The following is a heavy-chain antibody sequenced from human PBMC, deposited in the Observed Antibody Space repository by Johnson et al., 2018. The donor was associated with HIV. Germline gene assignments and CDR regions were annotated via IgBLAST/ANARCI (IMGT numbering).Heavy chain of an antibody. CDR3: AKPQLLADDIFNF. CDR1: GFTFSDYA. V-gene: IGHV3-30*04. D-gene: IGHD6-19*01. Sequence: QVQLVESGGGVVQPGRSLRLSCAASGFTFSDYAMHWVRQAPGKGLEWVAVISNDGSNKNYADSVKGRFTISRDNSKNTLYLQMNSLRAEDTAVYYCAKPQLLADDIFNFWGQGTMVIVSS. J-gene: IGHJ3*01. CDR2: ISNDGSNK.